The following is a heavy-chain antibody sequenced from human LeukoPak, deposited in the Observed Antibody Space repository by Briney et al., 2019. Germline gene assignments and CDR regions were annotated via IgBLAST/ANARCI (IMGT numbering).Heavy chain of an antibody. CDR1: GYTFTSYG. J-gene: IGHJ4*02. V-gene: IGHV1-18*01. D-gene: IGHD3-22*01. Sequence: ASLKVSCKASGYTFTSYGISWVRQAPGQRLEWMGWISASNGDTNYAQKLQGRGTMITDTSTSTAYMEQRSLGSDDTAVYYCARPSGYCLLMGYWGQGTLVTVSS. CDR3: ARPSGYCLLMGY. CDR2: ISASNGDT.